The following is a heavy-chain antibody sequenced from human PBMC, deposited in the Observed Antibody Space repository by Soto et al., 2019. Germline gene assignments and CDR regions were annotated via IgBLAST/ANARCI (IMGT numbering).Heavy chain of an antibody. J-gene: IGHJ4*02. V-gene: IGHV4-31*03. CDR1: GGSISSGGYY. CDR3: ARAPGYYFDY. CDR2: IFYSGST. Sequence: QVQLQESGPGLVKPSQTLSLTCTVSGGSISSGGYYWSWIRQHPGKGLEWIGYIFYSGSTYYNPSLKSRVTISVNPSKNQFSLKLSSVTAADTAGYYCARAPGYYFDYWGQGTLVTVSS.